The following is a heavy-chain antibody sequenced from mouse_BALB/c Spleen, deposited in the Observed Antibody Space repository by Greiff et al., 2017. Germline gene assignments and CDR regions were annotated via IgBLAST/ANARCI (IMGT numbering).Heavy chain of an antibody. CDR1: GFTFTDYY. CDR2: IRNKANGYTT. J-gene: IGHJ4*01. CDR3: ARGWLRRAMDY. Sequence: EVQRVESGGGLVQPGGSLRLSCATSGFTFTDYYMSWVRQPPGKALEWLGFIRNKANGYTTEYSASVKGRFTISRDNSQSILYLQMNTLRAEDSATYYCARGWLRRAMDYWGQGTSVTVSS. D-gene: IGHD2-2*01. V-gene: IGHV7-3*02.